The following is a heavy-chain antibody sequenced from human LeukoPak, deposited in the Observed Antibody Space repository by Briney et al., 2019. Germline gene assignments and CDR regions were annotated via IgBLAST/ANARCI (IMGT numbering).Heavy chain of an antibody. J-gene: IGHJ4*02. CDR1: GFIFSKFD. D-gene: IGHD4-11*01. CDR3: AKNAGRGDYSNYAVDY. CDR2: IQYDGSNK. Sequence: GGSLRLSCAASGFIFSKFDMHWVRQAPGKGLEWVAFIQYDGSNKYYADSVKGRFTISRDNSKNTLYLQLNSLRAEDTAVYYCAKNAGRGDYSNYAVDYWGQGTLVTVSS. V-gene: IGHV3-30*02.